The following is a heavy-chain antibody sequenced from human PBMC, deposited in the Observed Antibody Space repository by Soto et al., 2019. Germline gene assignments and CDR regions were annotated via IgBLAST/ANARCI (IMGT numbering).Heavy chain of an antibody. Sequence: SETLSLTCTVSGGSVSSGDYYWSWIRQPPGKGLEWIGYIYYSGSTYYNPSLKSRVTISVDTSKNQFSLKLSSVTAADTAVYYCASASTVVTMLDYWGQGTLVTVSS. CDR1: GGSVSSGDYY. CDR2: IYYSGST. D-gene: IGHD4-17*01. J-gene: IGHJ4*02. V-gene: IGHV4-30-4*01. CDR3: ASASTVVTMLDY.